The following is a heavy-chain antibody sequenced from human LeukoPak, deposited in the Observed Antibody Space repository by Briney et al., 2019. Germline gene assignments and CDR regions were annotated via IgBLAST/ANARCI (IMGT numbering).Heavy chain of an antibody. Sequence: PGGSLRLSCAASGFTFSGYGMSWVRQPPGKGLEWIGEIYHSGSTNYNPSLKSRVTISVDKSKNQFSLKLSSVTAADTAVYYCARGNRVAGTTGPFDYWGQGTLVTVSS. CDR1: GFTFSGYGM. CDR3: ARGNRVAGTTGPFDY. D-gene: IGHD6-19*01. V-gene: IGHV4-4*02. J-gene: IGHJ4*02. CDR2: IYHSGST.